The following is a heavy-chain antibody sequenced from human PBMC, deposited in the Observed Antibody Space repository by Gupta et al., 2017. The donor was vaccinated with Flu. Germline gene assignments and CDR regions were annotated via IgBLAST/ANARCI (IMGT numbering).Heavy chain of an antibody. V-gene: IGHV4-39*01. D-gene: IGHD2-8*02. Sequence: QLHLQESGPGLVKPSETLSLTCTVSGGTISSGSHYWGWVRQSPGQGLEWIASSFFSGNTYYNPSLRSRVTTSVDTSTNQFSLNLNSATATGTAVYYCARHTDDAGGRYFDSWGQGTLVTVS. J-gene: IGHJ4*02. CDR3: ARHTDDAGGRYFDS. CDR1: GGTISSGSHY. CDR2: SFFSGNT.